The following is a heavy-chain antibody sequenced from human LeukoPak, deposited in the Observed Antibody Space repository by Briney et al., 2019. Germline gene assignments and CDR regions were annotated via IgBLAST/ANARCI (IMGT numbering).Heavy chain of an antibody. CDR3: AKASGDSGWYGDYYFDY. CDR1: GFTFSSYA. V-gene: IGHV3-23*01. CDR2: ISGSGGST. Sequence: GGSLRLSCAASGFTFSSYAMRRVRQAPGKGLEWVSAISGSGGSTYYADSVKGRFTISKDNSKNTLYLQMNSLRAEDTAVYYCAKASGDSGWYGDYYFDYWGQGTLVTVSS. D-gene: IGHD6-19*01. J-gene: IGHJ4*02.